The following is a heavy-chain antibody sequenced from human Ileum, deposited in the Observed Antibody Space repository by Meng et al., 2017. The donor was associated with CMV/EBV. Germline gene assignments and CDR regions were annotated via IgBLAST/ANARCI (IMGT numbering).Heavy chain of an antibody. D-gene: IGHD2-2*02. Sequence: GGSLRLSCAASGFTFSSYEMNWVRQAPGKGLEWVSYISSSGSYIYYADSVKGRFTISRDNAKNSLYLQMNSLRAEDTAVYYCARSSTSCYSCYYYGMDVWGQGTTVTVSS. J-gene: IGHJ6*02. CDR3: ARSSTSCYSCYYYGMDV. V-gene: IGHV3-21*05. CDR1: GFTFSSYE. CDR2: ISSSGSYI.